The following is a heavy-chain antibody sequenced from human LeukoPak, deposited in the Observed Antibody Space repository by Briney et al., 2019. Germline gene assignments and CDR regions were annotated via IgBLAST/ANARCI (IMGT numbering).Heavy chain of an antibody. CDR2: ISSDGSIT. D-gene: IGHD3-10*01. Sequence: GGSLRLSCAASGFTFSSYAMSWVRQAPGKGLMGVSRISSDGSITTYADSVKGRFTISRDIARNTLYLQMNSLTADDTAVYYCARSGYYNGYDYWGQGTLVTVSS. J-gene: IGHJ4*02. V-gene: IGHV3-74*01. CDR3: ARSGYYNGYDY. CDR1: GFTFSSYA.